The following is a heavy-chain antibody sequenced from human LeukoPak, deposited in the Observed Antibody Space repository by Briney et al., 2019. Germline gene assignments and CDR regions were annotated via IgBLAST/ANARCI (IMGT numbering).Heavy chain of an antibody. D-gene: IGHD3-10*01. CDR2: FDPEDGET. V-gene: IGHV1-24*01. CDR1: GYTLTELS. J-gene: IGHJ5*02. CDR3: ARDYYGSGQATYGWFDP. Sequence: ASVKVSCKVSGYTLTELSMHWVRQAPGKGLEWMGGFDPEDGETIYAQKFQGRVTMTRDTSTSTVYMELSSLRSEDTAVYYCARDYYGSGQATYGWFDPWGQETLVTVSS.